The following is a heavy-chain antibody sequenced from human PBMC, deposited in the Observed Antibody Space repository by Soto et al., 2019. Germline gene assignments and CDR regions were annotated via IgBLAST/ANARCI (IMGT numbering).Heavy chain of an antibody. CDR2: IYPGDSDT. CDR3: ARYHCSGGSCHPPENWFDP. J-gene: IGHJ5*02. D-gene: IGHD2-15*01. CDR1: GYSFTSYW. Sequence: GESLKISCKGSGYSFTSYWIGWVRQMPGKGLEWMGIIYPGDSDTRYSPSFQGQVTISADKSISTAYLQWSSLKASDTAMYYCARYHCSGGSCHPPENWFDPWGQGTLVTVSS. V-gene: IGHV5-51*01.